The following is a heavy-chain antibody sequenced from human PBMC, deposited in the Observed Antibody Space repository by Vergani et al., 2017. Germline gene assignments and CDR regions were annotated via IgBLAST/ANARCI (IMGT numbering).Heavy chain of an antibody. CDR3: ARDRDLYCRSTTSCHNWFDP. Sequence: QVQLQESGPGLVKPSETLSLTCTVSGAAIKDFYWSWFRQPPGKGLKLIGYVYYTGSTTYNPSLKSRVTISVDTSNNQFSLRMTSLTAADTAIYYCARDRDLYCRSTTSCHNWFDPWGQGSLVTVSS. CDR2: VYYTGST. J-gene: IGHJ5*02. CDR1: GAAIKDFY. D-gene: IGHD2/OR15-2a*01. V-gene: IGHV4-59*01.